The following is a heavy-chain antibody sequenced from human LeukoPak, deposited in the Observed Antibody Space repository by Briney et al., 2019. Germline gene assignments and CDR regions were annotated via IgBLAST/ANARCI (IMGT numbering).Heavy chain of an antibody. V-gene: IGHV3-30*02. CDR2: IRYDGSNK. J-gene: IGHJ4*02. CDR1: GFTFSSYG. Sequence: GGSLRLSCAASGFTFSSYGMHWVRQAPGKGLEWVAFIRYDGSNKYYADSVKGRFTISRDNSKNTLYLQMNSLRAEDTAVYYCAREDDYGDYFDYWGQGTLVTVSS. CDR3: AREDDYGDYFDY. D-gene: IGHD4-17*01.